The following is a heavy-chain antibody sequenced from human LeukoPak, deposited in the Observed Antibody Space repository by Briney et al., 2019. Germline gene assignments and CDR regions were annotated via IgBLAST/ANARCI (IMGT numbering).Heavy chain of an antibody. CDR1: GGSFGGYY. CDR2: INHSGST. CDR3: AREKDFSLWDAAVDY. J-gene: IGHJ4*02. Sequence: SETLSLTCAVYGGSFGGYYWSWIRQPPGKGLEWIGEINHSGSTNYNPSLKSRVTISVDTSKNQFSLKLSSVTAADTAVYYCAREKDFSLWDAAVDYWGQGTLVTVSS. V-gene: IGHV4-34*01. D-gene: IGHD3-3*01.